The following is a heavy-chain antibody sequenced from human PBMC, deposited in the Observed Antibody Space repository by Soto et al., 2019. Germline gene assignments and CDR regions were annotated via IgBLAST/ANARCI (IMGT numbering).Heavy chain of an antibody. CDR1: GSPFSTYW. Sequence: EVQLVQSGAEVKKPGESLKISCQSSGSPFSTYWVAWVRQMPGKALEWMGLIYPDDSDTRYNPAFRGQVTISAEKPTSTVFLHWRSLKASDTATYFCARQRRDASDGCFLCPMDVWGHGTSVTVSS. D-gene: IGHD2-21*01. CDR3: ARQRRDASDGCFLCPMDV. V-gene: IGHV5-51*01. CDR2: IYPDDSDT. J-gene: IGHJ6*02.